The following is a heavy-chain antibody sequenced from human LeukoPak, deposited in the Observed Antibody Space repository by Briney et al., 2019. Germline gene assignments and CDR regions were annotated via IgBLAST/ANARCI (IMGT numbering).Heavy chain of an antibody. V-gene: IGHV3-33*01. CDR1: GFSFSSYG. CDR3: ARPSFYGDSCSDY. D-gene: IGHD4-17*01. CDR2: IWHDGKIK. Sequence: PGGSLRLSCAGSGFSFSSYGMHWVRQAPGKGLEWVAVIWHDGKIKHYADSVKGRFTISRDNSKNTLYLEMNSLRAEDTAVYYCARPSFYGDSCSDYWGQGTLVTVS. J-gene: IGHJ4*02.